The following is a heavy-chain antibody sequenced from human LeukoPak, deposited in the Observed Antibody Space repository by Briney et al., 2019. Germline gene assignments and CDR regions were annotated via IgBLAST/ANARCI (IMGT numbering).Heavy chain of an antibody. CDR3: AKAPTVTTRGDYYFDY. V-gene: IGHV3-23*01. J-gene: IGHJ4*02. Sequence: GGSLRLSCSASGFNFNNYAMSWVRQAPGKGLECVSGIMCWRGDTYYTDSVKGRFTISRDNSKNTLYLQMNSLSAEDTAIYYCAKAPTVTTRGDYYFDYWGQGTLVTVSS. CDR2: IMCWRGDT. D-gene: IGHD4-17*01. CDR1: GFNFNNYA.